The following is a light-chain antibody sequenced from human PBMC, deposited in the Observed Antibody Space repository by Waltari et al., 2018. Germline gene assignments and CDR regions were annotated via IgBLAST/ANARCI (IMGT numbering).Light chain of an antibody. CDR1: QSVSSY. V-gene: IGKV3-11*01. Sequence: DIVLTQSPATLSLSPGERATLSCRASQSVSSYLAWYQQKPGQAPRLLIYDASNRATGIPARFSGSGSGTDFTLTISSLEPEDFAVYYCQQRTNWPPTWTFGQGTKVEIQ. CDR3: QQRTNWPPTWT. CDR2: DAS. J-gene: IGKJ1*01.